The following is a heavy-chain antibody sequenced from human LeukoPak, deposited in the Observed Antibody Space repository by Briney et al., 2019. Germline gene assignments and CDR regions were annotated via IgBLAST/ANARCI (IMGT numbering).Heavy chain of an antibody. V-gene: IGHV3-21*01. Sequence: GGSLRLSCAASGFTFSTYSMNWVRQAPGKGLEWVSSIITSSSYIYYADSVKGRFTISRDNAKNSLYLQMNSLRAEDTAVYYCARDPQYCSGGSCYSFDYWGQGTLVTVSS. J-gene: IGHJ4*02. CDR2: IITSSSYI. CDR1: GFTFSTYS. D-gene: IGHD2-15*01. CDR3: ARDPQYCSGGSCYSFDY.